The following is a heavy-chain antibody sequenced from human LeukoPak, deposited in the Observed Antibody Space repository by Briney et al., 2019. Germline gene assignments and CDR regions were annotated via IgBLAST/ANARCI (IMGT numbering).Heavy chain of an antibody. Sequence: PSETLSLTCTVSGGSVSSGSYFWTWIRQPPGKGLEWIGYVYYSRSTNYNPSLKSRVTISVDTSKNQFSLKVSSVTAADTAVYYCAREVIVGATGYYYYGMDVWGQGTTVTVSS. V-gene: IGHV4-61*01. CDR1: GGSVSSGSYF. CDR3: AREVIVGATGYYYYGMDV. D-gene: IGHD1-26*01. J-gene: IGHJ6*02. CDR2: VYYSRST.